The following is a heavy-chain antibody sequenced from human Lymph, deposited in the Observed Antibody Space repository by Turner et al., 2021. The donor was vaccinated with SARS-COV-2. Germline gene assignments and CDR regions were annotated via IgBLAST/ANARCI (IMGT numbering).Heavy chain of an antibody. CDR1: GCSISSSFFY. J-gene: IGHJ4*02. Sequence: QLQLQESDAVLVNLSETLSLTCTVSGCSISSSFFYWGWIRQPHGKGMEWIGSIYYSGSTYYNPSLKSRVTISVDTSKNQFSLKLRSVTATDTAVFYCARGSPQGWYVPVFDYWGQGTLVTVSS. CDR2: IYYSGST. V-gene: IGHV4-39*01. CDR3: ARGSPQGWYVPVFDY. D-gene: IGHD6-19*01.